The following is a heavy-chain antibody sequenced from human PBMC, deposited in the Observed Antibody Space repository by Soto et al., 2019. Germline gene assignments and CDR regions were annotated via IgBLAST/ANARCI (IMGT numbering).Heavy chain of an antibody. CDR2: FDPEDGET. Sequence: ASVKVSCKVSGYTLTELSMHWVRQAPGKGLEWMGGFDPEDGETIYAQKFQGRVTMTEDTSTDTAYMELSSLRSEDTAVYYSATERLAGPNDAFDIWGQGTMVTVSS. CDR1: GYTLTELS. D-gene: IGHD6-19*01. J-gene: IGHJ3*02. V-gene: IGHV1-24*01. CDR3: ATERLAGPNDAFDI.